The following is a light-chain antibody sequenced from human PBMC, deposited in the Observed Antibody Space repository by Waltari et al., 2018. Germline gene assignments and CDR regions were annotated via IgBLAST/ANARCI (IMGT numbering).Light chain of an antibody. V-gene: IGKV3-20*01. CDR2: GAI. Sequence: EIVLKQSPGTLSLSPGERADLPCRASQSVSSRYLAWYQQRPGQAPSLLMSGAISTAADIPDRFSGSGSGTDFTLTISRLGPEDFAVYYCQHYDASRGMFTFGQGTRLE. CDR1: QSVSSRY. CDR3: QHYDASRGMFT. J-gene: IGKJ2*01.